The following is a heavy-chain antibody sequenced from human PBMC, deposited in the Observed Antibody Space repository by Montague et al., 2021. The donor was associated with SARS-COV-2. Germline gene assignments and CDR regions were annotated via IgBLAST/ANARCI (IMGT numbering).Heavy chain of an antibody. CDR3: AKIRERLVRRRFDP. CDR1: GGSISSDYYY. Sequence: TLSLTCTVSGGSISSDYYYWSWIRQHPGKGLEWIGYIYYSGSTYYXPSLKSRVTISVDTSKNQFSLKLNSVTAADTAVYYCAKIRERLVRRRFDPWGQGTLVTVSS. CDR2: IYYSGST. D-gene: IGHD6-13*01. J-gene: IGHJ5*02. V-gene: IGHV4-31*03.